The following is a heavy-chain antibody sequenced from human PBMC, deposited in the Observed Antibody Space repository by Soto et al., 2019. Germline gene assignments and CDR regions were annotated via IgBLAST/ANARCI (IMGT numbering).Heavy chain of an antibody. J-gene: IGHJ6*02. Sequence: QVQLQESGPGLVKPSQTLSLTCTVSGGSISSGDYYWSWIRQPPGKGLEWIGYIYYSGSTYYNPSLKSRVTISVDTSKNQFSLKLSSVTAADTAVYYCAREMTMVRGGGYYYYGMDVWGQGTTVTVSS. CDR3: AREMTMVRGGGYYYYGMDV. CDR2: IYYSGST. D-gene: IGHD3-10*01. V-gene: IGHV4-30-4*01. CDR1: GGSISSGDYY.